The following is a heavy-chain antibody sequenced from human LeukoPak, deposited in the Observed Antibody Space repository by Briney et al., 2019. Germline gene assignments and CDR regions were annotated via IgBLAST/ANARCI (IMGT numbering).Heavy chain of an antibody. J-gene: IGHJ4*02. V-gene: IGHV3-21*01. CDR3: ARDRDSGSRFGGDY. CDR1: GFTFSSYS. D-gene: IGHD1-26*01. CDR2: ISSSSSYI. Sequence: GGSLRLSCAASGFTFSSYSMNWVRQAPGKGLGWVSSISSSSSYIYYADSVKGRFTISRDNAKNSLYLQMNSLRAEDTAVYYCARDRDSGSRFGGDYWGQGTLVTVSS.